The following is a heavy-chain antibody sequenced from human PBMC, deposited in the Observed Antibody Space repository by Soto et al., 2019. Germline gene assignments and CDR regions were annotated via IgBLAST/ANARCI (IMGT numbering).Heavy chain of an antibody. Sequence: EVHLLESGGGLVQPGGSLRLACAASGFPFSDYGVSWVRQTPWKGLEWVSLITAGNGDTYYADSVKGRFTISRDNSKNTLYLQMNNLRVEDSAIYYCVKALYIWGVTGDYWGQGALVTVAS. CDR3: VKALYIWGVTGDY. CDR1: GFPFSDYG. V-gene: IGHV3-23*01. D-gene: IGHD3-16*01. CDR2: ITAGNGDT. J-gene: IGHJ4*02.